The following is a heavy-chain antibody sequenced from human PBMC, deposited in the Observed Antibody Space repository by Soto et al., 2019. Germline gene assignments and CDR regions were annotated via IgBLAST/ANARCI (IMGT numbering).Heavy chain of an antibody. J-gene: IGHJ4*02. CDR2: ISSSSSYI. CDR3: ARGFLLDKLDY. V-gene: IGHV3-21*01. CDR1: GFTFSSYS. Sequence: VGSLRLSCAASGFTFSSYSMNWVRQAPGKGLEWVSSISSSSSYIYYADSVKGRFTISRDNAKNSLYLQMNSLRAEDTAVYYCARGFLLDKLDYWGQGTLVTVSS. D-gene: IGHD3-10*01.